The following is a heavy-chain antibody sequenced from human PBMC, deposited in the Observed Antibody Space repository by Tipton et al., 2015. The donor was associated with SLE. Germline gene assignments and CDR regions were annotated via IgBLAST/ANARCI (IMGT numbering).Heavy chain of an antibody. D-gene: IGHD2-2*01. Sequence: SLRLSCAASGFTFSNYWMSWVRQAPGKGLEWVGNIKQDGSEKYYVDSVKGRFTISRDNAKNSLYLQMNSLRAEDTAVYYCARDIVAVGDAFDIWGQGTMVTVSS. CDR2: IKQDGSEK. CDR1: GFTFSNYW. V-gene: IGHV3-7*01. CDR3: ARDIVAVGDAFDI. J-gene: IGHJ3*02.